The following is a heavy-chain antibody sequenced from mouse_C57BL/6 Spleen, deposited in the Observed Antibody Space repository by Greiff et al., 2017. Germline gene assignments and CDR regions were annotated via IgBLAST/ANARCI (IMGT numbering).Heavy chain of an antibody. V-gene: IGHV3-1*01. D-gene: IGHD2-5*01. Sequence: EVQLVESGPGMVKPSQSLSLTCTVTGYSITSGYDWHWIRHFPGNKLEWMGYISYSGSTNYNPSLKSRISITHDTSKNHFFLKLNSVTTEDTATYYCARAYSNYVYFDVWGTGTTVTVSS. CDR1: GYSITSGYD. CDR2: ISYSGST. J-gene: IGHJ1*03. CDR3: ARAYSNYVYFDV.